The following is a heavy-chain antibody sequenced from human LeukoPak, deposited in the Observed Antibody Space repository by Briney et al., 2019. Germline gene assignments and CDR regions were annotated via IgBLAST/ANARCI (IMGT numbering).Heavy chain of an antibody. Sequence: SETLSLTCTVSGGSISSSSYYWGWIRQPPGKGLEWIGSIYYSGSTYYNPSLKSRVTISVDTSKNQFSLKLSSVTAAGTAVYYCAGFSYSSSLYYFDYWGQGTLVTVSS. D-gene: IGHD6-6*01. CDR2: IYYSGST. CDR3: AGFSYSSSLYYFDY. J-gene: IGHJ4*02. CDR1: GGSISSSSYY. V-gene: IGHV4-39*01.